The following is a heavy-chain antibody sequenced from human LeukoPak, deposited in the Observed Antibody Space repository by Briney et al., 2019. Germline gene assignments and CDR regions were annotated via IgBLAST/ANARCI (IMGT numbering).Heavy chain of an antibody. D-gene: IGHD3-10*01. CDR3: ARYDYYGSGSYYHIWNWFDP. J-gene: IGHJ5*02. CDR2: IYYSGST. Sequence: SETLSLTCTVSGGSISSYYWSWIRQPPGKGLEWIGYIYYSGSTNYNPSLKSRVTISVDTSKNQFSLKLSSVTAADTAVYYCARYDYYGSGSYYHIWNWFDPWGQGTPVTVSS. V-gene: IGHV4-59*01. CDR1: GGSISSYY.